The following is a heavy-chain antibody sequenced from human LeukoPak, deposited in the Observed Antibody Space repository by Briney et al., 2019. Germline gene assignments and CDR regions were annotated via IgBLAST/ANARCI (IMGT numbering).Heavy chain of an antibody. V-gene: IGHV1-58*02. J-gene: IGHJ4*02. Sequence: GASVKVSCKASGFTFTSSAMQWVRQARGQRLEWIGWIVVGSGNTNYAQKFQERVTITRDMSTSTAYMELSSLRSEDTAVYYCAAARYSYGYEYDYWGQGTLVTVSS. CDR2: IVVGSGNT. CDR3: AAARYSYGYEYDY. D-gene: IGHD5-18*01. CDR1: GFTFTSSA.